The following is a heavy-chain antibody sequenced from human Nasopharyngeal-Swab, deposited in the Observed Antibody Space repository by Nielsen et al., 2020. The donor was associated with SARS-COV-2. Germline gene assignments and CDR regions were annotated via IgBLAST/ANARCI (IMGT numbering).Heavy chain of an antibody. D-gene: IGHD3-3*01. CDR2: ISSSSSYI. CDR1: GLTFNNYN. V-gene: IGHV3-21*01. Sequence: GGSLRLSCAASGLTFNNYNFNWVRQAPGKGLEWVSSISSSSSYIYYANSVKGRFTISRDNAKNSLYLQMHSLRAEDPAVYYCAIDGLAYDFWSAYFMDVWGQGTTVTVSS. CDR3: AIDGLAYDFWSAYFMDV. J-gene: IGHJ6*02.